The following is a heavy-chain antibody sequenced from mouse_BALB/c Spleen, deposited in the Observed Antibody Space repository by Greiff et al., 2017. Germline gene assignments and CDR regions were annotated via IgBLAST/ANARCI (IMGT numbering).Heavy chain of an antibody. CDR2: ISSGGST. J-gene: IGHJ3*01. CDR1: GFTFSSYA. CDR3: AREDYYGSSWAY. V-gene: IGHV5-6-5*01. D-gene: IGHD1-1*01. Sequence: EVNVVESGGGLVKPGGSLKLSCAASGFTFSSYAMSWVRQTPEKRLEWVASISSGGSTYYPDSVKGRFTISRDNARNILYLQMSSLRSEDTAMYYCAREDYYGSSWAYWGQGTLVTVSA.